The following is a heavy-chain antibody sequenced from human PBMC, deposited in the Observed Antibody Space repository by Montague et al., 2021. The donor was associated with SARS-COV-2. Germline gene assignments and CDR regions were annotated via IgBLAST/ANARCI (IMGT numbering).Heavy chain of an antibody. J-gene: IGHJ6*02. V-gene: IGHV3-23*01. Sequence: SRRLSCAASGFPFSTYAMSWVRQAPGKGLEWVSSVTGSGGATYYADSVKGRFTISRDNSKNTVFLHMNSLRAEDTAVYYCARHVGMERVTYGMDVWGQGTTVTVSS. D-gene: IGHD3-3*01. CDR3: ARHVGMERVTYGMDV. CDR1: GFPFSTYA. CDR2: VTGSGGAT.